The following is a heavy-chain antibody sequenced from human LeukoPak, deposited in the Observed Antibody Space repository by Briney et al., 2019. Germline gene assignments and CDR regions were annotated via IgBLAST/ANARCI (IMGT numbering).Heavy chain of an antibody. Sequence: SETLSLTCTVSGGSISSSSYYWGWIRQPPGKGLEWIGSIYYSGSTYYNPSLKSRVTISVDTSKNQFSLKLSSVTAADTAVYYCARQGLIPTYLLWFGELLSPYGWFDPWGQGTLVTVSS. V-gene: IGHV4-39*01. CDR3: ARQGLIPTYLLWFGELLSPYGWFDP. CDR2: IYYSGST. D-gene: IGHD3-10*01. CDR1: GGSISSSSYY. J-gene: IGHJ5*02.